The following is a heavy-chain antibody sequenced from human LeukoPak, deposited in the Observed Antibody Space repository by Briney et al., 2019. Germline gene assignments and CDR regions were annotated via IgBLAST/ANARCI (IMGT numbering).Heavy chain of an antibody. V-gene: IGHV1-2*02. J-gene: IGHJ4*02. CDR3: AREDSGSYYRYFDY. Sequence: ASVKVSCKATGYIFSDYYMHWVRQAPGQGLEWMGWINPNTGGTNYAPKFQGRVTMTRDTSISTAYMELSNLRSDDTAVYYCAREDSGSYYRYFDYWGQGTLVTVSS. D-gene: IGHD1-26*01. CDR2: INPNTGGT. CDR1: GYIFSDYY.